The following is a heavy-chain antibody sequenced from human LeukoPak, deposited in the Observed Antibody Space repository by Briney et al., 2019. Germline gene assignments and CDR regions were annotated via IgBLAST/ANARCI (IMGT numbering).Heavy chain of an antibody. Sequence: GGSLRLSCAASGFTFSSYDMHWVRQAPGKGLEWVAVISYDGSNKYYADSVKGRFTISRDNSKNTLYVQMNSLRAEDTAVYYWGTDGWIRGVANFDCWGQGTLVSVSS. CDR2: ISYDGSNK. J-gene: IGHJ4*02. CDR3: GTDGWIRGVANFDC. D-gene: IGHD3-3*01. V-gene: IGHV3-30*04. CDR1: GFTFSSYD.